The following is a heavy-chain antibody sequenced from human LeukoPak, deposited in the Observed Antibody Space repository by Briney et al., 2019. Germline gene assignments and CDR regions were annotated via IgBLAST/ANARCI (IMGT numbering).Heavy chain of an antibody. Sequence: GGSLRLSCAASGFTFSDYYMSWIRQAPGKGLEWLSYISSSSAYANYADSVKGRFTISRDNAKKSLYLQMSSLRADDTAVYYCARSLHYSSGASDFWGQGILVTVSS. V-gene: IGHV3-11*03. CDR2: ISSSSAYA. CDR3: ARSLHYSSGASDF. D-gene: IGHD3-22*01. CDR1: GFTFSDYY. J-gene: IGHJ4*02.